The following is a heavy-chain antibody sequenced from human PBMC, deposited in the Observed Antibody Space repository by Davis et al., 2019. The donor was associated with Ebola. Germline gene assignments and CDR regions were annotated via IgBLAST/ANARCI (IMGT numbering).Heavy chain of an antibody. J-gene: IGHJ4*02. CDR3: AKVGIAGEFDY. Sequence: GESLKISCAASGFTFSSNYMSWVRQAPGKGLEWVSVIYSGGSTYYADSVKGRFTISRDNAKNSLYLQMNSLRAEDTALYYCAKVGIAGEFDYWGQGTLVTVSS. D-gene: IGHD6-13*01. CDR1: GFTFSSNY. CDR2: IYSGGST. V-gene: IGHV3-53*05.